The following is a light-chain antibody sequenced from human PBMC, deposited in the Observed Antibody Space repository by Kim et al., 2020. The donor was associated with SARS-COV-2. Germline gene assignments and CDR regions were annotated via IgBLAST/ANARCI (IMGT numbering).Light chain of an antibody. Sequence: GQSVTISCTGTSHDVGGYNYVSWYQQHPGKAPKLMIYEVTKRPSGVPDRFSGSKSGNTASLTVSGLQAEDEADYYCSSYAGSNNLVFGGGTQLTVL. CDR2: EVT. V-gene: IGLV2-8*01. CDR1: SHDVGGYNY. J-gene: IGLJ2*01. CDR3: SSYAGSNNLV.